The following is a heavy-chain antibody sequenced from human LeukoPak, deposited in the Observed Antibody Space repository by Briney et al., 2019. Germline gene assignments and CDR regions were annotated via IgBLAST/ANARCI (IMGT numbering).Heavy chain of an antibody. CDR2: IKNKTNGGTT. D-gene: IGHD2-2*01. V-gene: IGHV3-15*01. CDR1: GFIFSSAW. Sequence: GGSLRLSCAASGFIFSSAWMTWVRQAPGKGLEWVGHIKNKTNGGTTDYAAPVKGRFIISRDDSKNTLYLQMNSLRTEDTAVYYCARGFCTSTSCYQGPFDFWGQGTLVTVSS. CDR3: ARGFCTSTSCYQGPFDF. J-gene: IGHJ4*02.